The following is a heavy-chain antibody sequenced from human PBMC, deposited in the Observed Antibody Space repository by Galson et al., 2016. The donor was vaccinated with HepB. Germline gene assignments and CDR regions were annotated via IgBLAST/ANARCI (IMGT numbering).Heavy chain of an antibody. CDR3: ARMEAPAATSPRGFWYFDL. Sequence: TLSLTCAVSGGSISSGFFSWGWIRQPPGEGLEWIAYIYHEGTTYANPSLKSRVTMSVDKSRNQFSLNLTAVTAADTAVYYCARMEAPAATSPRGFWYFDLWGRGTLVTVSS. D-gene: IGHD6-25*01. J-gene: IGHJ2*01. CDR2: IYHEGTT. CDR1: GGSISSGFFS. V-gene: IGHV4-30-2*01.